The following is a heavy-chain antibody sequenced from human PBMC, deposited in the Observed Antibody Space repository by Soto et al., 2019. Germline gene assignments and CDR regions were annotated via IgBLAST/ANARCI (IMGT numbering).Heavy chain of an antibody. J-gene: IGHJ4*02. CDR1: GGTFSNYG. D-gene: IGHD5-18*01. CDR2: ILPIFGST. V-gene: IGHV1-69*01. CDR3: ARDDRFRPAMDLSYFDS. Sequence: QVQLVQSGAEVKKPGSSVKVSCKAPGGTFSNYGITWVRQAPGQGLEWMGGILPIFGSTNFAQKFRGRVTITADESTSTAYMELSSLRPEDTAVYYCARDDRFRPAMDLSYFDSWGPGTLVTVSS.